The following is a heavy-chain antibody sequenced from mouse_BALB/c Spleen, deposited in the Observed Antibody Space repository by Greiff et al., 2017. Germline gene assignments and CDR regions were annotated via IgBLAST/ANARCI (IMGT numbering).Heavy chain of an antibody. V-gene: IGHV1-9*01. D-gene: IGHD1-2*01. CDR2: ILPGSGST. J-gene: IGHJ4*01. CDR3: ARSYGYYYAMDY. Sequence: VQLQQSGAELMKPGASVKISCKVTGYTFSSYWIEWVKQRPGHGLEWIGEILPGSGSTNYNEKFKGKATFTADTSSNTAYMQLSSLTSEDSAVYYCARSYGYYYAMDYWGQGTSVTVSS. CDR1: GYTFSSYW.